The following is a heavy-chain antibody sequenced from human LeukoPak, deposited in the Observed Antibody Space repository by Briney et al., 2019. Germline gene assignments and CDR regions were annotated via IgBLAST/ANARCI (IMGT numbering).Heavy chain of an antibody. CDR3: AKVKTYYDFWSGRGAFDI. J-gene: IGHJ3*02. CDR1: GFTFSSYG. D-gene: IGHD3-3*01. Sequence: GGSLRLSCAASGFTFSSYGMHWVRQAPGKGLEWVAFIRYDGSNKYYADSVKGRFAISRDNSKNTLYLQMNSLRAEDTAVYYCAKVKTYYDFWSGRGAFDIWGQGTMVTVSS. CDR2: IRYDGSNK. V-gene: IGHV3-30*02.